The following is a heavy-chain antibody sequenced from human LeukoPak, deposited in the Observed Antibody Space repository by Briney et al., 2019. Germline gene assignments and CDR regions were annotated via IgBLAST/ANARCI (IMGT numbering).Heavy chain of an antibody. D-gene: IGHD3-10*01. CDR3: ARHSGLLWFGEFRIARDWFDP. J-gene: IGHJ5*02. CDR1: GGSISSSSYY. Sequence: SETLSLTCTVSGGSISSSSYYWGWIRQPPGNGLEWIGSIYYSGSTYYNPSLKSRVTISVDTSKNQFSLKLSSVTAADTAVYYCARHSGLLWFGEFRIARDWFDPWGQGTLVTVSS. V-gene: IGHV4-39*01. CDR2: IYYSGST.